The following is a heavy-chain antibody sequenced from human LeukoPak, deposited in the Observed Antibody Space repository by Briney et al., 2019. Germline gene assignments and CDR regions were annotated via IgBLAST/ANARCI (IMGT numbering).Heavy chain of an antibody. Sequence: ASVKVSCKASGYTFTGYYMHWVRQAPGQGLEWMRWINPNSGGTNYAQKFQGRVTMTRDTSISTAYMELSRLRSDDTAVYYCARMGGVPAAIGITPFDYWGQGTLVTVSS. CDR3: ARMGGVPAAIGITPFDY. CDR2: INPNSGGT. CDR1: GYTFTGYY. J-gene: IGHJ4*02. D-gene: IGHD2-2*01. V-gene: IGHV1-2*02.